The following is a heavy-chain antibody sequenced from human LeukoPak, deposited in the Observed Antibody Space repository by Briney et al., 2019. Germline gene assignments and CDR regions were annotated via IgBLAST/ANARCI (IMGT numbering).Heavy chain of an antibody. CDR1: GYTFTSYY. J-gene: IGHJ6*02. Sequence: ASVKVSCKASGYTFTSYYMHWVRQAPGQGLEWMGIINPSGGSTSYAQKFQGRVTMTRDTSTSTVYMELSSLRSEDTAVYYCAAEGGGQQLVRDMDVWGQGTTVTVSS. V-gene: IGHV1-46*01. D-gene: IGHD6-13*01. CDR3: AAEGGGQQLVRDMDV. CDR2: INPSGGST.